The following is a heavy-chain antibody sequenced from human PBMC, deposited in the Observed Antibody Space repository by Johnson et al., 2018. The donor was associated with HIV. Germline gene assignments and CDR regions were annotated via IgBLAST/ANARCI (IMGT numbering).Heavy chain of an antibody. CDR2: FRSKAYGGTE. J-gene: IGHJ3*02. V-gene: IGHV3-49*03. D-gene: IGHD3-10*01. Sequence: VQLVESGGGLVQPGRSLRLSCTGSGFTFGDYAMSWFRQAPGKGLEWVGFFRSKAYGGTEEYAASLKDRFSISREDSKNIAYLQMNGLKNEDTAVYYSTRFRRGDGFDIWGQGTMVTVSS. CDR3: TRFRRGDGFDI. CDR1: GFTFGDYA.